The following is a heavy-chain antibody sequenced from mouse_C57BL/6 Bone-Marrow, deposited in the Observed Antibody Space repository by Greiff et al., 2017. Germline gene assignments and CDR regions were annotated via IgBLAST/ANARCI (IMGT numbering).Heavy chain of an antibody. J-gene: IGHJ4*01. V-gene: IGHV5-6*01. CDR1: GFTFSSYG. Sequence: EVQLQESGGDLVKPGGSLKLSCAASGFTFSSYGMSWVRQTPDKRLEWVATISSGGSYTYYPDSVKGRFTISRDNAKNTLYLQMSSLKSEDTAMYYCARQGDGTMDYWGQGTSVTVSS. CDR3: ARQGDGTMDY. CDR2: ISSGGSYT.